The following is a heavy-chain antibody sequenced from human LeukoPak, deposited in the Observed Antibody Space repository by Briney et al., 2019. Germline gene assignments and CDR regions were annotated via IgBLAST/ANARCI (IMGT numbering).Heavy chain of an antibody. V-gene: IGHV3-7*03. CDR2: IKQDGSEK. CDR1: GFTFSSYW. D-gene: IGHD2-2*02. CDR3: AREAYCSSTSCYNAEYFQH. J-gene: IGHJ1*01. Sequence: GGSLRLSCAASGFTFSSYWMSWVRQVPGKGLEWVANIKQDGSEKYYVDSVKGRFTISRDNAKNSLYLQMNSLRAEDTAVYYCAREAYCSSTSCYNAEYFQHWGQGTLVTVSS.